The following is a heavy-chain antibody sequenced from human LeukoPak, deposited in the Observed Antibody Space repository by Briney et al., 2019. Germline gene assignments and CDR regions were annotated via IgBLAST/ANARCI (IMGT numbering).Heavy chain of an antibody. D-gene: IGHD3-16*01. CDR1: GGSFSGYY. CDR2: INHSGGT. Sequence: SETLSLTCAVYGGSFSGYYWSWIRQPPGKGLEWIGEINHSGGTNYNPSLKSRVTISVDTSKNQFSLKLSSVTAADTAVYYCARSLSGGARYFDYWGQGTLVTVSS. V-gene: IGHV4-34*01. CDR3: ARSLSGGARYFDY. J-gene: IGHJ4*02.